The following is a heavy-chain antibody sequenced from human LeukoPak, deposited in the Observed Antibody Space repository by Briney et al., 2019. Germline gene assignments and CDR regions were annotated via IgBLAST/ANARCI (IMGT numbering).Heavy chain of an antibody. CDR2: ISAYNGNT. J-gene: IGHJ4*02. CDR3: ARDDRGYTGYDTFDY. CDR1: GYTFTSYG. D-gene: IGHD5-12*01. Sequence: ASVKVSCKASGYTFTSYGISWVRQAPGQGLEWMGWISAYNGNTNYAQKLQGRVTMTRDMSTSTVYMELSSLRSEDTAVYYCARDDRGYTGYDTFDYWGQGTLVTVSS. V-gene: IGHV1-18*01.